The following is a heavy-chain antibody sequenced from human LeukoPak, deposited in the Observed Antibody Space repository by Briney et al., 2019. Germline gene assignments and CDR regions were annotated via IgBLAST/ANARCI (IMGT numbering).Heavy chain of an antibody. Sequence: ASVKVSCKASGYTFTSYGISWVRQAPGQGLEWMGWISAYNGNTNYAQKLQGRVTMTTDTSTSTAYMELRSLRSDDTAVYYCARARPGIVGATKKYYFDYWGQGTLVTVSS. CDR3: ARARPGIVGATKKYYFDY. D-gene: IGHD1-26*01. J-gene: IGHJ4*02. V-gene: IGHV1-18*01. CDR1: GYTFTSYG. CDR2: ISAYNGNT.